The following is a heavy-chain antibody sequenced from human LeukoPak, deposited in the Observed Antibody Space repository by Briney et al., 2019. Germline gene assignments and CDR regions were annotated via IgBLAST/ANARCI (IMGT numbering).Heavy chain of an antibody. Sequence: NSSETLSLTCAVYGGSFSDTNWSWIRQPPGKGLEWIGEVNDDGSTNYNPSLKSRVTISIDTSKNQFSLSLSSVTAADTAVYYCAGGHRNWLLSWFDPWGRGTLVTVSS. D-gene: IGHD3-9*01. CDR2: VNDDGST. V-gene: IGHV4-34*01. CDR1: GGSFSDTN. CDR3: AGGHRNWLLSWFDP. J-gene: IGHJ5*02.